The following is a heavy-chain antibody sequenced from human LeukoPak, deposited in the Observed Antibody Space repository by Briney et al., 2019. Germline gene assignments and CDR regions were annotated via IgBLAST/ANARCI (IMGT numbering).Heavy chain of an antibody. V-gene: IGHV3-30*18. J-gene: IGHJ4*02. D-gene: IGHD1-26*01. CDR3: AKGFDGIYSHFDL. CDR1: GFTFSSYG. Sequence: PGRSLRLSCAASGFTFSSYGMHWVRQAPGKGLEWVAVISYDESYKYHADSVKGRFTISRDISKNTVYLQMNSLRAEDSAVYYCAKGFDGIYSHFDLWGQATLVTVSS. CDR2: ISYDESYK.